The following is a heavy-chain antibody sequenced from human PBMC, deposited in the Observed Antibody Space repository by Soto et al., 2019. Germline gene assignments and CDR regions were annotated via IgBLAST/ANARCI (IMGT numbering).Heavy chain of an antibody. Sequence: SVKVSCKASGGTFSSYAISWVRQAPGQGLEWMGGIIPIFGTANYAQKFQGRVTITADKSTSTAYMELSSLRSEDTAVYYCARYWNYYGSGSYYYNWFDPWGQGTLVTVSS. CDR3: ARYWNYYGSGSYYYNWFDP. V-gene: IGHV1-69*06. J-gene: IGHJ5*02. CDR1: GGTFSSYA. D-gene: IGHD3-10*01. CDR2: IIPIFGTA.